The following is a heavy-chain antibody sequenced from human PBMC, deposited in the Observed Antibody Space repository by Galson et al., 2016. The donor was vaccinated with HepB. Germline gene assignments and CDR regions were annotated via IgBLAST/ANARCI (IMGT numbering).Heavy chain of an antibody. CDR1: GFTFSNFA. CDR2: ISGSGGTT. D-gene: IGHD6-13*01. CDR3: ARGYSSSWYLYYLDY. V-gene: IGHV3-23*01. J-gene: IGHJ4*02. Sequence: SLRLSCAASGFTFSNFAMSWVRQAPGKGLEWVSAISGSGGTTYYADSVKGRFTISRDNSKNTLYLQMNSLRAEDTAVYYCARGYSSSWYLYYLDYWGQGTLVTVSS.